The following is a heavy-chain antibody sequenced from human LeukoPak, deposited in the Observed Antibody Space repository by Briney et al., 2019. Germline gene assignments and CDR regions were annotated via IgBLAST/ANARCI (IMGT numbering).Heavy chain of an antibody. V-gene: IGHV4-34*01. CDR2: INHSGST. Sequence: SETLSLTCAVYGGPFSGYYWSWIRQPPGKGLEWIGEINHSGSTNYNPSLKSRVTISVDTSKNQFSLNLGSVTAADTAVYYCARAVVWLPFDYWGQGTLVTVSS. J-gene: IGHJ4*02. D-gene: IGHD2-15*01. CDR3: ARAVVWLPFDY. CDR1: GGPFSGYY.